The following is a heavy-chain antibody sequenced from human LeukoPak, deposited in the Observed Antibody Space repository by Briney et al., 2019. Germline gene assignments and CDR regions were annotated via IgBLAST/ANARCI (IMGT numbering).Heavy chain of an antibody. J-gene: IGHJ6*02. D-gene: IGHD5-12*01. Sequence: GGSLRLSCAASGFXFDDYAIHWVRQAPGKGLEWVSLISGDGGSTYYADSVKGRFTISRDNGKQTLYLQMNSLTAEDTAVYYCAREGRSGYALFSKYYFYGLDVWGQGTTVTVSS. CDR2: ISGDGGST. CDR3: AREGRSGYALFSKYYFYGLDV. CDR1: GFXFDDYA. V-gene: IGHV3-43*02.